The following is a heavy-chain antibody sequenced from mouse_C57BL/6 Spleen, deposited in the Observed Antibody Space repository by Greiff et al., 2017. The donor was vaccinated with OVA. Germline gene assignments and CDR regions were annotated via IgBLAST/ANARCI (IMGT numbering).Heavy chain of an antibody. CDR3: ARFTTGVGGYFDV. V-gene: IGHV1-69*01. Sequence: QVQLQQPGAELVMPGASVKLSCKASGYTFTSYWLHWVKQRPGQGLEWIGEIDPSDSYTNYNQKFKGKSTLTVDKSPSTAYMQLSSMTSEDSAVYNCARFTTGVGGYFDVWGKGTTVTVSS. CDR1: GYTFTSYW. J-gene: IGHJ1*03. CDR2: IDPSDSYT. D-gene: IGHD1-1*01.